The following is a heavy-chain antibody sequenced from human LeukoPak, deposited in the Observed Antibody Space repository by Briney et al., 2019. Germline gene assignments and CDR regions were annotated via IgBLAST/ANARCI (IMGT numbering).Heavy chain of an antibody. D-gene: IGHD2-2*01. J-gene: IGHJ5*01. CDR1: RDFIIGAPYY. CDR2: TYYSGNT. Sequence: SETLSLTRTLSRDFIIGAPYYWSWVRQPPGKGPEWIAYTYYSGNTYYNPSLESRVNLSVDTSNNQFSLNLTSVTAADTAVYYCARVVGSTSWFDSWGQGTRVTVSS. CDR3: ARVVGSTSWFDS. V-gene: IGHV4-31*03.